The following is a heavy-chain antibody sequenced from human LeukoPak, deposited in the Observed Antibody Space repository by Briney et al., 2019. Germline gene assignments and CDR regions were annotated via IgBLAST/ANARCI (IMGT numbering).Heavy chain of an antibody. Sequence: SETLSLTCTVSGGSISSGGYYWSWIRQHPGKGLEWIGYIYYSGSTYYNPSLKSRVTISVDTPKNQFSLKLSSVTAADTAVYYCARVPDYYGMDVWGQGTTVTVSS. CDR1: GGSISSGGYY. J-gene: IGHJ6*02. CDR2: IYYSGST. CDR3: ARVPDYYGMDV. V-gene: IGHV4-31*03.